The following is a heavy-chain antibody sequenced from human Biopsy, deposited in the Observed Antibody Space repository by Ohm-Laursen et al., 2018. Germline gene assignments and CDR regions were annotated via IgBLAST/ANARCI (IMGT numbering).Heavy chain of an antibody. J-gene: IGHJ3*01. CDR3: ARLYRLDDYWNDDPPDAFDV. Sequence: ETLSLTWTVSGGSITDDYWSWIRQSPGKGLEWIGFISKGGDTTYNPSLRGRVAISVDTSKNQFSLKLSSVTAADTAIFFCARLYRLDDYWNDDPPDAFDVWGQGTRVTVSS. CDR1: GGSITDDY. CDR2: ISKGGDT. D-gene: IGHD1-1*01. V-gene: IGHV4-59*01.